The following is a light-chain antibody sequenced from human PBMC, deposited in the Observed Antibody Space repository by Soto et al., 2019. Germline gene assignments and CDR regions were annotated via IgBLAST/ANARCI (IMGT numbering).Light chain of an antibody. CDR2: AAS. CDR3: QQYGTSPQG. CDR1: QSVSSSY. J-gene: IGKJ3*01. Sequence: EVVLTQSPGTLSLTQGERATLSCRASQSVSSSYLAWYQQKPGQAPRLLIYAASSRATGIPDRFSGSGSGTDFTLTISRLEPEDFAVYYCQQYGTSPQGFGPGTKVDIK. V-gene: IGKV3-20*01.